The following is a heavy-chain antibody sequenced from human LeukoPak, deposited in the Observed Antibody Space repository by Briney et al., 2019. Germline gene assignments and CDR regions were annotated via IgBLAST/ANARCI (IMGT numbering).Heavy chain of an antibody. J-gene: IGHJ5*02. CDR2: TSNDGGGT. Sequence: GGSLRLSCAASGFIFNNFGLIWVRQAPGKGLEWVSATSNDGGGTNYADFVKGRFTISRDNSKNTLFPQMNSLRAEDTALYYCAKGSSGYFVDLWGQGTLVTVSS. CDR1: GFIFNNFG. V-gene: IGHV3-23*01. D-gene: IGHD3-22*01. CDR3: AKGSSGYFVDL.